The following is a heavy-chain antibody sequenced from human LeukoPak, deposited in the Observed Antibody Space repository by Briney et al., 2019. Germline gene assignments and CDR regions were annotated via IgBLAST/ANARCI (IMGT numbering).Heavy chain of an antibody. CDR2: ISGSGGST. CDR3: AKDQYDSGLFDY. D-gene: IGHD3-22*01. J-gene: IGHJ4*02. Sequence: GGSLRLSCAASGFTFSTYAMSWVRQAPGKGLEWVSAISGSGGSTYYADSVKGRFTISRDNPKKTLYLQMNSLRAEYTAVYYCAKDQYDSGLFDYWGQGTLVTVS. V-gene: IGHV3-23*01. CDR1: GFTFSTYA.